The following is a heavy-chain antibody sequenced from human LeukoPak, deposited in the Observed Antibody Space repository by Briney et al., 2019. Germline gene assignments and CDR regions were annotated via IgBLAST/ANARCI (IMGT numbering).Heavy chain of an antibody. V-gene: IGHV3-11*01. J-gene: IGHJ4*02. CDR1: GFTLSDYY. D-gene: IGHD3/OR15-3a*01. CDR2: SSSSGSTI. Sequence: GGSLRLSCAASGFTLSDYYMSWIRQAPGKGLEWVSYSSSSGSTIYCADSVKGRFAISRDNAENSLYLQMNSLRAEDTAVYYCARRRDFIDYWGQGTLVTVSS. CDR3: ARRRDFIDY.